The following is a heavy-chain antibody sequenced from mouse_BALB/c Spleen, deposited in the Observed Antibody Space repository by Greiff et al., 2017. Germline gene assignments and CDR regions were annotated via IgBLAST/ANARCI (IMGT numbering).Heavy chain of an antibody. CDR1: GYSFTSYW. CDR3: ARGRRNYDCDY. D-gene: IGHD2-4*01. Sequence: QVQLQQPGAELVRPGASVKLSCKASGYSFTSYWMNWVKQRPGQGLEWIGMLHPSDSETRLNQKFKDKATLTVDKSSSTAYMQLSSPTSEDSAVYYCARGRRNYDCDYWGQGTTLTVSS. CDR2: LHPSDSET. J-gene: IGHJ2*01. V-gene: IGHV1-61*01.